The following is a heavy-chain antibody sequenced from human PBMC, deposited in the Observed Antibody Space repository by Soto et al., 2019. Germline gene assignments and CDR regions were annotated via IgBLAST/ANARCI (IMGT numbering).Heavy chain of an antibody. CDR3: ARDFAADSRTAFDY. J-gene: IGHJ4*02. CDR2: ISGNGRII. V-gene: IGHV3-11*01. D-gene: IGHD5-18*01. CDR1: GFIFSDYY. Sequence: QVLLVESGGGLVKPGGSLRLSCATSGFIFSDYYMHWIRQAPGKGLEWISYISGNGRIIQYADSAKGRFTISRDNAQNSLYLQMNSIRAEDTALYFCARDFAADSRTAFDYWGQGTLVTVSS.